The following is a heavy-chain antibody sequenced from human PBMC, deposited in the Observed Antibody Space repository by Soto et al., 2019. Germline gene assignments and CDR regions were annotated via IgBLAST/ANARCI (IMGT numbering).Heavy chain of an antibody. Sequence: QVQLVQSGTEMKQPGSAVKVSCKASCGTFISYAFSWLRQAPGQGLEWMGVIIPMFGSANYAQRFQGRVTIAADESTSTVYMELGSLRSEDTAVFYCASNYYYDTRAYGGSSYYYFAMDVCGQGTAVTVSS. D-gene: IGHD3-22*01. CDR3: ASNYYYDTRAYGGSSYYYFAMDV. CDR1: CGTFISYA. CDR2: IIPMFGSA. J-gene: IGHJ6*02. V-gene: IGHV1-69*01.